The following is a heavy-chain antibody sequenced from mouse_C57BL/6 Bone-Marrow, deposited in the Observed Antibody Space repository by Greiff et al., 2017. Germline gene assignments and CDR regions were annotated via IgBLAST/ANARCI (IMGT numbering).Heavy chain of an antibody. J-gene: IGHJ2*01. Sequence: QVQLQQPGAELVKPGASVKLSCKASGYTFTSYWMHWVKQRPGQGLEWIGMIHPNSGSTNYNEKFKSKATLTVDKSSSTAYMQLSSLTSEDSAVYYCAPYYYGSSPFYFDYWGKGTTLTVSS. CDR2: IHPNSGST. CDR1: GYTFTSYW. D-gene: IGHD1-1*01. CDR3: APYYYGSSPFYFDY. V-gene: IGHV1-64*01.